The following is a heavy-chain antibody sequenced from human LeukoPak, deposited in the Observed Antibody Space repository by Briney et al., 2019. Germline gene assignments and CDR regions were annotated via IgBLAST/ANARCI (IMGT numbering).Heavy chain of an antibody. CDR3: ARARNLEYYMDV. CDR1: GFTVSSNY. J-gene: IGHJ6*03. CDR2: IYSGGST. V-gene: IGHV3-66*02. Sequence: GGSLRLSCAASGFTVSSNYMSWVRQAPGKGLEWVSVIYSGGSTYYADSVKGRFTISRDNSKNTLYLQMNSLRAEDTAVYYCARARNLEYYMDVWGKGTTVTVSS.